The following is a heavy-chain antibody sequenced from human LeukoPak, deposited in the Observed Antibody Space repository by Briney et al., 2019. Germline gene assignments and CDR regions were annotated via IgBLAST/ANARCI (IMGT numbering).Heavy chain of an antibody. V-gene: IGHV3-7*04. Sequence: GGSLRLSCAASGFTFSNAWMSWVRQAPGKGLEWVANIKQDGSEKYYVDSVKGRFTISRDNAKNSLYLQMNSLRAEDTAVYYCARGPVTTLYYYYYMDVWGKGTTVTVSS. CDR3: ARGPVTTLYYYYYMDV. J-gene: IGHJ6*03. CDR2: IKQDGSEK. D-gene: IGHD4-17*01. CDR1: GFTFSNAW.